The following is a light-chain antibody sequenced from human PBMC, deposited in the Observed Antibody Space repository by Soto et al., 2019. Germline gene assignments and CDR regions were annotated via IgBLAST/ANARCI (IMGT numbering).Light chain of an antibody. Sequence: SVITLPPSQSSSPGQSVTISCTGTSNYVAAYKYVSWYLHHPGNAPKLIIEVVSQRPSGVCDRFAGSKSGNTAALTVSGLQAEDEAHYSCTSYAGSNDRYVFGTGTKVTVL. CDR3: TSYAGSNDRYV. V-gene: IGLV2-8*01. CDR2: VVS. CDR1: SNYVAAYKY. J-gene: IGLJ1*01.